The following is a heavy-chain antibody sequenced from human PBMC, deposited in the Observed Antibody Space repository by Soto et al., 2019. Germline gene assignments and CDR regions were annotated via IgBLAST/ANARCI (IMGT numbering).Heavy chain of an antibody. V-gene: IGHV3-64*02. D-gene: IGHD4-17*01. CDR2: ISSNGGST. J-gene: IGHJ6*02. CDR3: ARGFPRRGTTVAPPYYYGMDV. Sequence: GGSLRLSCAASGFTFSSYAMHWVRQSPGKGLEYVSAISSNGGSTYYADSVKGRFTISRDNSKNTLYLQMGSLRAEDMAVYYCARGFPRRGTTVAPPYYYGMDVWGQGTTVTVSS. CDR1: GFTFSSYA.